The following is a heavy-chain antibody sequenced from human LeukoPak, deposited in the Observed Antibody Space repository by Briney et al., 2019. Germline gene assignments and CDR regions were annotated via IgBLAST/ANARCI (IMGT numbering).Heavy chain of an antibody. CDR1: GYSFTTYW. V-gene: IGHV5-51*01. CDR2: IYPADSDA. D-gene: IGHD6-13*01. Sequence: GESLKISCKGSGYSFTTYWIGWVRQMPGKGLEWMGIIYPADSDARYSPSFQGQVTISADMSISTAYLKWSSLKASDTAMYYCAKLGAYSSSWYGSFDYWGQGTLVTVSS. J-gene: IGHJ4*02. CDR3: AKLGAYSSSWYGSFDY.